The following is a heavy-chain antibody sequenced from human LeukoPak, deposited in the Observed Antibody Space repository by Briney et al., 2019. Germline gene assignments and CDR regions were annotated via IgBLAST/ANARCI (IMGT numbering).Heavy chain of an antibody. CDR2: ISGSGDSA. J-gene: IGHJ4*02. Sequence: PGGSLRLSCAASGFTFSSYAMTWVRQAPGKGLEWVSGISGSGDSAYYADSVKGRFTISRGNAKNSLYLQMNSLRAEDTAVYYCARSHSNYFDYWGQGTLVTVSS. D-gene: IGHD4-11*01. V-gene: IGHV3-23*01. CDR1: GFTFSSYA. CDR3: ARSHSNYFDY.